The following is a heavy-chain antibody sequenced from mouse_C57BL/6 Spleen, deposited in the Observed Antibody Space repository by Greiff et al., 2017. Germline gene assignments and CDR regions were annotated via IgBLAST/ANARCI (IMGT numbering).Heavy chain of an antibody. V-gene: IGHV1-7*01. D-gene: IGHD2-5*01. CDR3: ARGNYSHYDPCAY. CDR1: GYTFPSYW. J-gene: IGHJ3*01. CDR2: INPSSGYT. Sequence: VQLQQSGAELAKPGASVKLSCKASGYTFPSYWMHWVKQRPGQGLEWIGYINPSSGYTKYNQKFKDKATLTADKSSSTAYMQLSSLTYEDSAVYYCARGNYSHYDPCAYWGQGTLVTVSA.